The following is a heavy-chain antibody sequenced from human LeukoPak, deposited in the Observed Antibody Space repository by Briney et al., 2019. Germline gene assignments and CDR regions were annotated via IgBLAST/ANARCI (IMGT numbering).Heavy chain of an antibody. D-gene: IGHD3-3*01. V-gene: IGHV3-23*01. Sequence: GGSLSLSCAASGFTFSSYAMSWVRQAPGKGLEWVSAISGSGSSTYYADSVKDRCTISRDNSKNTLYLQMNSLRAEDTAVYYCAKGQAAFLEWLSTGDYWGQGTLVTVSS. CDR3: AKGQAAFLEWLSTGDY. CDR2: ISGSGSST. CDR1: GFTFSSYA. J-gene: IGHJ4*02.